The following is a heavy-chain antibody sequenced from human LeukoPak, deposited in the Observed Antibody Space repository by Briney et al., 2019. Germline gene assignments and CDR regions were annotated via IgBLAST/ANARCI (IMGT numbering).Heavy chain of an antibody. V-gene: IGHV1-2*02. D-gene: IGHD6-13*01. CDR3: ARGVIAAAGYFDY. CDR1: GYTFTGYY. J-gene: IGHJ4*02. Sequence: ASVKVSCKASGYTFTGYYMHWVRQAPGQGLEWMGWINPNSGGTNYAQKFQGRVTMTRDTSISTAYMELSRLRSDDTAVYYCARGVIAAAGYFDYWGQGTLVTASS. CDR2: INPNSGGT.